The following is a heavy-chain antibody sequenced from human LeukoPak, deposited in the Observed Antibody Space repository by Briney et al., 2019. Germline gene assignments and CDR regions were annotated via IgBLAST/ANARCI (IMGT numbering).Heavy chain of an antibody. D-gene: IGHD3-3*01. Sequence: GGSLRLSCAASEFIFGAYWMTWVRQAPGKGLEWVANIKQDGSEKNYMDSVKGRFTISRDNDKKSLFLQMNSLTAEDTALYYCVRSLERFGTRDYWGQGTLVTVSS. J-gene: IGHJ4*02. CDR1: EFIFGAYW. V-gene: IGHV3-7*01. CDR2: IKQDGSEK. CDR3: VRSLERFGTRDY.